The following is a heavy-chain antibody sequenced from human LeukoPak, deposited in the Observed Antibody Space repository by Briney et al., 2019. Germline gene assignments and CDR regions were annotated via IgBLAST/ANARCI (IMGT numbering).Heavy chain of an antibody. CDR3: ARLGCGGDCYWTYYYGMDV. J-gene: IGHJ6*02. CDR1: GGSISSYY. V-gene: IGHV4-4*07. Sequence: SETLSLTCTVSGGSISSYYWSWIRQPAGKGLEWIGRIYTNGSTNYNPSLKSRVTISVDTSKNQFSLKLSSVTAADTAVYYCARLGCGGDCYWTYYYGMDVWGQGTTVTVSS. CDR2: IYTNGST. D-gene: IGHD2-21*02.